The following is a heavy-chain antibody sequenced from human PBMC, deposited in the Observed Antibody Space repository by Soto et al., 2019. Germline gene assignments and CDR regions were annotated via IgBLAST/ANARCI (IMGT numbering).Heavy chain of an antibody. Sequence: QVQLQKSGPGLVKPSETLSLTCTVSGGSISSYYWSWIRQPPGKGLEWIGYIYYSGSTNYNPSLKSRVTISVDTSKNQFSLKLSSVTAADTAVYYCARAGRRYSSGWYEDYWGQGTLVTVSS. D-gene: IGHD6-19*01. V-gene: IGHV4-59*01. CDR2: IYYSGST. CDR3: ARAGRRYSSGWYEDY. CDR1: GGSISSYY. J-gene: IGHJ4*02.